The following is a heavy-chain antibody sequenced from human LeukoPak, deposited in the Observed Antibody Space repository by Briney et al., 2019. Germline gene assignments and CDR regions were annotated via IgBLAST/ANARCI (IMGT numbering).Heavy chain of an antibody. CDR2: MSGRGGGR. V-gene: IGHV3-23*01. CDR3: AKRGVVIRVILVGFYKEAYYFDS. D-gene: IGHD3-22*01. J-gene: IGHJ4*02. CDR1: VLTLTNYG. Sequence: GRSLRLSRAVSVLTLTNYGMSWVRKASGKGLEWVAGMSGRGGGRNYSASVKGRFTVSRDTSKKTLYLQMTPLRAEDWAVYFCAKRGVVIRVILVGFYKEAYYFDSWGQGDLVTVSS.